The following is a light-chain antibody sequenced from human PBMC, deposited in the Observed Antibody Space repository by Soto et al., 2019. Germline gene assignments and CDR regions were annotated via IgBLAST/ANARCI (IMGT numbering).Light chain of an antibody. CDR1: QSVASSS. CDR2: DSF. Sequence: EIVLTQSPATLSVSPGEGATLSCGASQSVASSSLAWYQERPGLAPRLLIYDSFTRAAGIPDRFSGSGSGTDFTLTISRLEPEDFAVYFCQQYGSSPVTFGGGTKEEIK. CDR3: QQYGSSPVT. V-gene: IGKV3D-20*01. J-gene: IGKJ4*01.